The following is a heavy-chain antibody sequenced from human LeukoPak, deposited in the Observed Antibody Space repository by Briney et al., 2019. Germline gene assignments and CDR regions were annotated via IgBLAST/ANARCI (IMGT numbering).Heavy chain of an antibody. Sequence: ASVKVSCKASGYTFTSYDINWVRQATGQGLEWMGWMNPNSGNTGYAQKFQGRVTMTRNTSISTAYMELSSLRSEDTAVYYCARGRSGYDLDAFDIWGQGTVVTVSS. CDR3: ARGRSGYDLDAFDI. V-gene: IGHV1-8*01. CDR2: MNPNSGNT. J-gene: IGHJ3*02. CDR1: GYTFTSYD. D-gene: IGHD5-12*01.